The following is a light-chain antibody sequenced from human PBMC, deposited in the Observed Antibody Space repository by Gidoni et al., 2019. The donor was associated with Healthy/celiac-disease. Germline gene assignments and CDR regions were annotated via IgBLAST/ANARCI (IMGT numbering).Light chain of an antibody. CDR2: QDS. V-gene: IGLV3-1*01. CDR1: KLGEKY. CDR3: QAWDSSTAV. Sequence: SSELTQPPSVSVSPGQTASITCSGDKLGEKYACWYQQKPGQSPVLVIYQDSKRPSGIPERFSGSNSGNTATLTISRTQAMDEADYYCQAWDSSTAVFGTGTKVTVL. J-gene: IGLJ1*01.